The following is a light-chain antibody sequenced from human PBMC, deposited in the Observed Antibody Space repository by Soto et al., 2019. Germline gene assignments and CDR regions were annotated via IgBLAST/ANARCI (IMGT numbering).Light chain of an antibody. J-gene: IGKJ1*01. CDR2: GAS. V-gene: IGKV3-15*01. CDR3: QQYNNWPPWT. Sequence: EIVMTQSPATLSVSPGERATLSCRASHSVSSNLAWYQQKPGQAPRLLIYGASTRATGIPTRFSGSGSWTEFTLTISSLQSEDFAVYYGQQYNNWPPWTFGQGTKVEIK. CDR1: HSVSSN.